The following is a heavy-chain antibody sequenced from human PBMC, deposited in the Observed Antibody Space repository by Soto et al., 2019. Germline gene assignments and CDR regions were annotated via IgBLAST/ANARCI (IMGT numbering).Heavy chain of an antibody. CDR2: IWYDGSNK. D-gene: IGHD6-19*01. J-gene: IGHJ4*02. V-gene: IGHV3-33*01. CDR1: GFTFSSYG. Sequence: GGSLRLSCAASGFTFSSYGMHWVRQAPGKGLEWVAVIWYDGSNKYYADSVKGRFTISRDNSKNTLYLQMNSLRAEDTAVYYCARDGPVLAVAGMFDYWGQGTLVTVSS. CDR3: ARDGPVLAVAGMFDY.